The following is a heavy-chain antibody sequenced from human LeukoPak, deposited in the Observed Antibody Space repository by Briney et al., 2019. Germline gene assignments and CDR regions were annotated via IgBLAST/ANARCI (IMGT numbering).Heavy chain of an antibody. V-gene: IGHV1-69*13. J-gene: IGHJ4*02. D-gene: IGHD6-13*01. CDR1: GGTFSSYA. CDR2: IIPIFTTT. CDR3: ARDPLAASAPGYFDY. Sequence: SVKVSCKASGGTFSSYAISWVRQAPGQGLEWMGGIIPIFTTTNYAQKFRGRVTITAHESTSTAYLELSSLTSEDTAVYYCARDPLAASAPGYFDYWGQGTLVTVSA.